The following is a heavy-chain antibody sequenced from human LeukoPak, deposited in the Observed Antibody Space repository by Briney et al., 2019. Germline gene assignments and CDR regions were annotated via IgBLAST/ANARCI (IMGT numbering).Heavy chain of an antibody. Sequence: GGSLRLSCAASGFTFSTYTMNWVRQAPGKGLEWVSCISSSSTYIHYADSVKGRFTISRDDAKNSLCLQLNSLRVEDTAVYYCARIFYDSGAYYSDYWGQGTLLTVSS. D-gene: IGHD3-22*01. J-gene: IGHJ4*02. CDR3: ARIFYDSGAYYSDY. V-gene: IGHV3-21*01. CDR1: GFTFSTYT. CDR2: ISSSSTYI.